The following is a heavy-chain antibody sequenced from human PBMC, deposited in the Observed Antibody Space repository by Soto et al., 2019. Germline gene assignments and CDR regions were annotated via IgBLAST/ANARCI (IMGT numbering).Heavy chain of an antibody. D-gene: IGHD3-22*01. CDR3: ARVSQSSECHY. V-gene: IGHV1-46*01. CDR2: INPSGGST. Sequence: ASVKVSCKASGYALTSYYMHWVRQAPGQGLEWMGIINPSGGSTSYAQKFQGRVTMTRDTSTSTVYMELSSLRSEDTAVYYCARVSQSSECHYWGQGTLVTVSS. J-gene: IGHJ4*02. CDR1: GYALTSYY.